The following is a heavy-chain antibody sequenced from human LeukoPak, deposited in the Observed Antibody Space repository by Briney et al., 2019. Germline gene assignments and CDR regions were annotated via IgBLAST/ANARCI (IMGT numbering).Heavy chain of an antibody. CDR2: IIPIFGIA. J-gene: IGHJ3*02. CDR3: ARDRPYIAVAGTFGAFDI. CDR1: GGTFSSYA. D-gene: IGHD6-19*01. Sequence: SVKVSCKASGGTFSSYAISWVRQAPGQGLEWMGRIIPIFGIANYAQKFQGRVTITADESTSTAYMELSSLRSEDTAVYYCARDRPYIAVAGTFGAFDIWGQGTMVTVSS. V-gene: IGHV1-69*13.